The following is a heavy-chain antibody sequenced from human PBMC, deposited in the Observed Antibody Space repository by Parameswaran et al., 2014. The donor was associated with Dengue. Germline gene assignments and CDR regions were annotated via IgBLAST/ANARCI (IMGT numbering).Heavy chain of an antibody. J-gene: IGHJ6*02. CDR2: ISGSGGST. Sequence: VRQASREGDVEWVSTISGSGGSTYYADSGKGRFTISRDNSKNTLYLQMNSLRAEDTAVYYCAKGRGWYYYYGMDVWGQGTTVTVSS. V-gene: IGHV3-23*01. CDR3: AKGRGWYYYYGMDV. D-gene: IGHD6-19*01.